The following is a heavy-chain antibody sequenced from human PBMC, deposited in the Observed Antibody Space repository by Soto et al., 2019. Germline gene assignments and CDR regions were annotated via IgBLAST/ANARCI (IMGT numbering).Heavy chain of an antibody. CDR2: IIPIFGTP. V-gene: IGHV1-69*06. D-gene: IGHD2-2*01. J-gene: IGHJ4*02. CDR1: GGTFNNYV. Sequence: EASVKVSFKASGGTFNNYVINWVRQAPGQGLEWMAGIIPIFGTPNYAQKFQGRVTITADKSTSTAYMELNSLRSEDTAVYYCAGRCDGTNCLAHFDYWGQGTLVTVSS. CDR3: AGRCDGTNCLAHFDY.